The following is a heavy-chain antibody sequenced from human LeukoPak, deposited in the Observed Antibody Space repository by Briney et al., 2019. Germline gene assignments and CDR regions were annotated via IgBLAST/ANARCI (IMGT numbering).Heavy chain of an antibody. J-gene: IGHJ4*02. CDR2: ITWNSDDM. V-gene: IGHV3-9*01. Sequence: PGRSLRLSCAASGFTFDGYGMYWVGQAPGKGLEWVSGITWNSDDMAYADSVKGRFTISRDNAKNCLYLQMNSLRVADTALYYCTKVTDWRTGFYYWGQGTLVNVSS. CDR1: GFTFDGYG. CDR3: TKVTDWRTGFYY. D-gene: IGHD3-9*01.